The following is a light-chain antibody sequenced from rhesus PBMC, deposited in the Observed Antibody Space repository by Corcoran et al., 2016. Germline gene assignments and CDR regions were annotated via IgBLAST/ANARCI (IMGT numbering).Light chain of an antibody. CDR1: QGIRSW. V-gene: IGKV1-33*02. CDR3: HQHNSYPLT. Sequence: DIQMTQSPSSLSASVGDRVTITCQASQGIRSWVAWYQQKPGTAPKLLIYAAASLQSGVPSRFSGSGSGTDCTLTISSLKPEDFATYYGHQHNSYPLTFGGGTKVEIK. J-gene: IGKJ4*01. CDR2: AAA.